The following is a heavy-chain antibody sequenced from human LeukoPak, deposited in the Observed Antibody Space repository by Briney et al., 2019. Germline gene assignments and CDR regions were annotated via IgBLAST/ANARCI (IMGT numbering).Heavy chain of an antibody. CDR2: IYPGDCDT. Sequence: GESLRISCKGSGYSFTSYWIGWVRQMPGKGLEWMVVIYPGDCDTRYSPSFQGQVTISAYQSITTAYLRLSSLTASEPAMYSFANAPDGSYSDGGQGTVVRVSS. CDR3: ANAPDGSYSD. CDR1: GYSFTSYW. V-gene: IGHV5-51*03. J-gene: IGHJ4*02. D-gene: IGHD1-26*01.